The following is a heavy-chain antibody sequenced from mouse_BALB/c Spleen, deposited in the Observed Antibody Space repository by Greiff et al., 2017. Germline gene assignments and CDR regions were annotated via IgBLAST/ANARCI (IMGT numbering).Heavy chain of an antibody. V-gene: IGHV1S22*01. Sequence: LQQPGSELVRPGASVKLSCKASGYTFTSYWMHWVKQRPGQGLEWIGNIYPGSGSTNYDEKFKSKATLTVDTSSSTAYMQLSSLTSEDSAVYYCTRRTRYGHVMDYWGQGTSVTVSS. CDR2: IYPGSGST. CDR3: TRRTRYGHVMDY. J-gene: IGHJ4*01. CDR1: GYTFTSYW. D-gene: IGHD2-14*01.